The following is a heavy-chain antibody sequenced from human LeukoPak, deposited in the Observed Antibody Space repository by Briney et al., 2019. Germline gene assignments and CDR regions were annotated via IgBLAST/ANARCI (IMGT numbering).Heavy chain of an antibody. D-gene: IGHD3-10*01. V-gene: IGHV3-33*08. J-gene: IGHJ4*02. CDR3: ARVASGGSGLTYYYDY. CDR1: GFTFSSYA. Sequence: GGSLRLSCAASGFTFSSYAMHWVRQAPGKGLEWVAVMWYDGTRKYYADSVRGRFTVSKDDSKSTLHLQMNSLRADDTAVYYCARVASGGSGLTYYYDYWGQGTLVSVAS. CDR2: MWYDGTRK.